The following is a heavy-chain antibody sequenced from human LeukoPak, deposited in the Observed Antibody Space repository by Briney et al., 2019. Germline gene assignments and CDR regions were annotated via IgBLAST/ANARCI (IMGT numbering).Heavy chain of an antibody. Sequence: ASVKVSCKTSGYTFTSYYIHWVRQAPGQGLEWMGIINPSGCSTSYAQKFQGRVTMTRDTSTSTVYMELSSLRSEDTAVYYCARPTTVGNAFHIWGQGTMVTVSS. CDR2: INPSGCST. D-gene: IGHD4-23*01. J-gene: IGHJ3*02. V-gene: IGHV1-46*01. CDR3: ARPTTVGNAFHI. CDR1: GYTFTSYY.